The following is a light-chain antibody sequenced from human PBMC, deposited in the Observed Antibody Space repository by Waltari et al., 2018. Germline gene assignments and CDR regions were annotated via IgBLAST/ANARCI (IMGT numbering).Light chain of an antibody. CDR3: CSYAGGTAYV. CDR2: EAT. J-gene: IGLJ1*01. CDR1: SSDIGTYNF. Sequence: SALTQPASVSGSPGQSITISCTGTSSDIGTYNFVSWYQEYPGKAPKLIIYEATKRPSGVSDRFSASKSGNTASLTISGLQADDDADYSCCSYAGGTAYVFGTGTRVTVL. V-gene: IGLV2-23*01.